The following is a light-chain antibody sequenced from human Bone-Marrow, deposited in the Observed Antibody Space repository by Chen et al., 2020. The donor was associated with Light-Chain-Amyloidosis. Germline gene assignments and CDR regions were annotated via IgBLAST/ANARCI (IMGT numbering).Light chain of an antibody. CDR1: QSISKNY. Sequence: EILLTQSPGTLSLSPGERVTLSCRASQSISKNYVAWYQQRRGQAPRLLIYGASNRATGIPDRFSGSGSGTDITLTISELEPEDFAVYYCQQYGTSPDYTFGQGTRLEIK. CDR2: GAS. CDR3: QQYGTSPDYT. V-gene: IGKV3-20*01. J-gene: IGKJ2*01.